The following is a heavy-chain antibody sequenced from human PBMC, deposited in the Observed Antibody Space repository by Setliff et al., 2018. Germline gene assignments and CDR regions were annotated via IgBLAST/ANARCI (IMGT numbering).Heavy chain of an antibody. CDR2: VYNTGTT. CDR1: GGSISSSTYY. D-gene: IGHD6-25*01. CDR3: VGRDFSGGDS. V-gene: IGHV4-39*02. J-gene: IGHJ5*01. Sequence: SETLSLTCTVSGGSISSSTYYWGWIRQPPGKGLGWIGRVYNTGTTNYNPSLKSRVTISISADTSNKSFSLNLFPVTAADTAVYYCVGRDFSGGDSWGHGTLVTVSS.